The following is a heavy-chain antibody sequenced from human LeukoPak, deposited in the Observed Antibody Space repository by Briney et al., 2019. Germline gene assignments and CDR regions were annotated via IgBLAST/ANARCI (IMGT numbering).Heavy chain of an antibody. Sequence: SETLSLTCTVSGGSINSYYWSWIRQPPGKGLEWIGYIYYSGSTNYNPSLKSRVTISVDTSKNQFSLKLSSVTAADTAVYYCARVRGGYWYFDLWGRGTLVTVPS. CDR2: IYYSGST. CDR1: GGSINSYY. CDR3: ARVRGGYWYFDL. V-gene: IGHV4-59*01. D-gene: IGHD4-23*01. J-gene: IGHJ2*01.